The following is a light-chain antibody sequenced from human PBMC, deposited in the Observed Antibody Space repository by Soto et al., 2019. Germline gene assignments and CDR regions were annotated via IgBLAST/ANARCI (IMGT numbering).Light chain of an antibody. J-gene: IGKJ1*01. CDR3: QQYGSSPLT. V-gene: IGKV3-20*01. CDR1: QSVSSNY. CDR2: GAS. Sequence: EIVLTQSPGTLSLSPGERATLSCRASQSVSSNYLAWYQRKPGQAPRLLIYGASSRATGIPNRFSGSGSGTDFTLTITRLEPEDFAVYYCQQYGSSPLTFGHGTKVEIK.